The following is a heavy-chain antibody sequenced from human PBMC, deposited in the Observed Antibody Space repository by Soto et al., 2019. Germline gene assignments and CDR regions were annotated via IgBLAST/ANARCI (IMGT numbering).Heavy chain of an antibody. Sequence: EVQLLGSGGGLVQPGGSLRLSCAASGFTFNNYGMSWVRQAPGKGLEWVSAITDSGGSTYYADSVKGRFTISRDNSKNTVYLQMNSLRAEDTAVYYCAKAATVVTLYYFDYWGQGTLVTVSS. D-gene: IGHD4-17*01. CDR2: ITDSGGST. CDR3: AKAATVVTLYYFDY. J-gene: IGHJ4*02. V-gene: IGHV3-23*01. CDR1: GFTFNNYG.